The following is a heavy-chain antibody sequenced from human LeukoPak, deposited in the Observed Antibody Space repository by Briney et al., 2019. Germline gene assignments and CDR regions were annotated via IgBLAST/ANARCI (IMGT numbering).Heavy chain of an antibody. J-gene: IGHJ4*02. CDR3: AKRGVVIRVILVGFHKEAYYFDS. CDR1: GITLSNYG. D-gene: IGHD3-22*01. V-gene: IGHV3-23*01. Sequence: GGSLRLSCAVSGITLSNYGMSWVRQAPGKGLEWVAGISDRGSRTNYADSVKGRFTISTDHPENTLHLEMNSLRAEDTAVYFCAKRGVVIRVILVGFHKEAYYFDSWGQGALVTVSS. CDR2: ISDRGSRT.